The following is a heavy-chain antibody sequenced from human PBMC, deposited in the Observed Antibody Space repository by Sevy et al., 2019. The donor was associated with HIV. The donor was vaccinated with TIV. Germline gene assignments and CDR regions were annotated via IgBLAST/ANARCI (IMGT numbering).Heavy chain of an antibody. J-gene: IGHJ6*02. V-gene: IGHV3-23*01. CDR2: ISSSGRST. CDR3: AKGYCSGGSCPRDYYYYGMDV. D-gene: IGHD2-15*01. Sequence: GGSRLSCAASGFTFSSYAMNWVRQAPGKGLEWVSSISSSGRSTYYADSVEGRFTISRDNSENTLYLQMNSLRADDTAVYYCAKGYCSGGSCPRDYYYYGMDVWGQGTTVTVSS. CDR1: GFTFSSYA.